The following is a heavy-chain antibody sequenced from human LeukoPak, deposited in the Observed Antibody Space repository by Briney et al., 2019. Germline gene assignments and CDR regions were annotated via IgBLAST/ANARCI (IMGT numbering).Heavy chain of an antibody. CDR2: IYYSGST. V-gene: IGHV4-59*01. Sequence: SETLSLTRTVSGGSISSYYWSWIRQPPGKGLEWIGYIYYSGSTNFNPSLKSRVTISVDTSKNQFSLKLSSVTAADTALYYCARGFTLFDPWGQGTLVTVSS. CDR1: GGSISSYY. J-gene: IGHJ5*02. CDR3: ARGFTLFDP. D-gene: IGHD2/OR15-2a*01.